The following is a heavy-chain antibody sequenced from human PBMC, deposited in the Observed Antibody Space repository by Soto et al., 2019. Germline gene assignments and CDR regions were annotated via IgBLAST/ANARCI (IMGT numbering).Heavy chain of an antibody. CDR3: ARESLGAKGAEH. CDR2: VIPIIGVT. V-gene: IGHV1-69*17. CDR1: GDTFNSYV. Sequence: QVQLVQSGAEVKRPGSSVKVSGESAGDTFNSYVISWVRQAPGQGLEWMGGVIPIIGVTRYAQKFQGRITIAATSSTGTAYMEVTKVDSDDAALYYCARESLGAKGAEHWSQGTLMSVPS. J-gene: IGHJ1*01. D-gene: IGHD7-27*01.